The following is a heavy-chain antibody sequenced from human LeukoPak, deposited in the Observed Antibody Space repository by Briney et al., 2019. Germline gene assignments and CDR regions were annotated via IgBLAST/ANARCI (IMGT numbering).Heavy chain of an antibody. CDR2: IYYRGSN. CDR3: VSQTPLYSGSFYFDY. Sequence: SETLSLTCTVGGGSVSSVSYFGGWIRQPPGKGLEWFGSIYYRGSNYYNPSLNRRVTISLNPSKNRFSLKLSSVTAADTAVYYCVSQTPLYSGSFYFDYWGQGTLVTVSS. J-gene: IGHJ4*02. D-gene: IGHD1-26*01. CDR1: GGSVSSVSYF. V-gene: IGHV4-39*01.